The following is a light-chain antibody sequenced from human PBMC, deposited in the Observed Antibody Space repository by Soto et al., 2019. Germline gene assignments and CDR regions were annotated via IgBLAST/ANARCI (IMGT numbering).Light chain of an antibody. J-gene: IGKJ1*01. CDR1: QSVTRNQ. CDR2: GAS. Sequence: IVLTQSPATLSLSPGEIATLSCRASQSVTRNQLAWFQQKPGQAPRLLIYGASNRATGSPDRFSGSGSGTDFTLTISRLEPEDFAVYYCQQYGGLPRTFGQGTKVDIK. V-gene: IGKV3-20*01. CDR3: QQYGGLPRT.